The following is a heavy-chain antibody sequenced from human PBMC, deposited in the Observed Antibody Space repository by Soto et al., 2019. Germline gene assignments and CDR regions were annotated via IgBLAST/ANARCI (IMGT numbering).Heavy chain of an antibody. Sequence: GGSLRLSCAASGFTFSSYWMSWVRQAPGKGLEWVANIKQDGSEKYYVDSVKGRFTISRDNAKNSLYLQMNSLRAEDTAVYYCAREELWYTLNYYYYYMDVWGKGTTVTVSS. CDR3: AREELWYTLNYYYYYMDV. CDR2: IKQDGSEK. J-gene: IGHJ6*03. V-gene: IGHV3-7*01. CDR1: GFTFSSYW. D-gene: IGHD5-18*01.